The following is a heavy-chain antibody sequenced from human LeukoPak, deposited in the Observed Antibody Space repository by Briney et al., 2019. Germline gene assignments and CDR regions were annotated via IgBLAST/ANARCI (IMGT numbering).Heavy chain of an antibody. CDR3: ARDPKTFYGDLYYFDY. V-gene: IGHV3-21*01. CDR2: ISSSSGYI. CDR1: GFTFSSYS. J-gene: IGHJ4*02. Sequence: KAGGSLRLSCAASGFTFSSYSMNWVRQAPGKGLEWVSSISSSSGYIYYADSVKGRFTISRDNAKNSLYLQMNSLRAEDTAVYYCARDPKTFYGDLYYFDYWGQGTLVTVSS. D-gene: IGHD4-17*01.